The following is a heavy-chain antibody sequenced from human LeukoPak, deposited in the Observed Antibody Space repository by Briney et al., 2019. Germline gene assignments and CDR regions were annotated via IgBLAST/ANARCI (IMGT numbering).Heavy chain of an antibody. V-gene: IGHV4-59*01. CDR3: ARDYAFDI. J-gene: IGHJ3*02. CDR1: GDSISSYY. CDR2: ISYSGNT. Sequence: SETLSLTCTVSGDSISSYYWSWIRQPPGKGLEWIGCISYSGNTNYNPSLKSRVTISIDTSKNQFSLKLSSVTAADTAVYYCARDYAFDIWGQGTMVTVSP.